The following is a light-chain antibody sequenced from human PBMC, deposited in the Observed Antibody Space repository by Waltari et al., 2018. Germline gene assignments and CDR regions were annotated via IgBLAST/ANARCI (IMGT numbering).Light chain of an antibody. J-gene: IGLJ2*01. Sequence: QSALTQPRPVSGSPGQSVTIPCTGTRRAVGGYNHAPWYQQHPAKAPKLMIYDVSKRPSGVPDRFSGSKSGNTASLTISGLQAEDEADYYCCSYAGSYTLVFGGGTKLTVL. CDR2: DVS. CDR1: RRAVGGYNH. V-gene: IGLV2-11*01. CDR3: CSYAGSYTLV.